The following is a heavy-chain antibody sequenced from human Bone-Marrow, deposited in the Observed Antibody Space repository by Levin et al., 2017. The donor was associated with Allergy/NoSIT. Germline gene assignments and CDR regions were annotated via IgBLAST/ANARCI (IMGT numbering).Heavy chain of an antibody. Sequence: ASVKVSCKASGYTFTGYYLHWVRQAPGQGLEWMGWINPNSGDTNSAQKFQGRVTMTRDTSITTAYMELSRPTADDTAVDYSARERSITIFRVVPAKAFDYWGQGTLVTVSS. J-gene: IGHJ4*02. CDR1: GYTFTGYY. CDR3: ARERSITIFRVVPAKAFDY. D-gene: IGHD3-3*01. CDR2: INPNSGDT. V-gene: IGHV1-2*02.